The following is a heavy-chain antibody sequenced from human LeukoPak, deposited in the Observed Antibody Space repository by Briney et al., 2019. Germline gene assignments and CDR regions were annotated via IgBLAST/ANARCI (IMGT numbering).Heavy chain of an antibody. CDR1: GFTFSGFA. V-gene: IGHV4-34*01. D-gene: IGHD4-17*01. Sequence: PGGSLKLSCAASGFTFSGFAIHWVRQASGKGLEWIGEINHSGSTNYNPSLKSRVTISVDTSKNQFSLKLSSVTAADTAVYYCARDYGVTDYWGQGTLVTVSS. CDR3: ARDYGVTDY. CDR2: INHSGST. J-gene: IGHJ4*02.